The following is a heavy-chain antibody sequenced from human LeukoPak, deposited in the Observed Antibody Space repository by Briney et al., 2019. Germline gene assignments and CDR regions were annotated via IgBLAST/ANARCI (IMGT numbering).Heavy chain of an antibody. CDR3: ARAPGKTIFGVVIRRYFDY. CDR2: INPSGGST. D-gene: IGHD3-3*01. CDR1: GYTFTSYY. Sequence: ASVKVSCKASGYTFTSYYVHWVRQAPGQGLEWMGIINPSGGSTSYAQKFQGRVTMTRDTSTSTVYMELSSLRSEDTAVYYCARAPGKTIFGVVIRRYFDYWGQGALVTVSS. J-gene: IGHJ4*02. V-gene: IGHV1-46*01.